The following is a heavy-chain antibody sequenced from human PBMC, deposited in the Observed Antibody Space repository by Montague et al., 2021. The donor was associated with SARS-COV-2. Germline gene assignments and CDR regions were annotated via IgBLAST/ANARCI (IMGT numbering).Heavy chain of an antibody. V-gene: IGHV3-49*04. D-gene: IGHD2-2*01. CDR2: IRSRLYGGTT. J-gene: IGHJ6*02. CDR3: TSNASPYYGVDV. CDR1: GFTFGDYA. Sequence: SLRLSCAGSGFTFGDYAMSWVRQAPGKGLQWVGFIRSRLYGGTTDYAASVKGRFTISRDDSRSIPYLQLNSLKTEDTAVYYCTSNASPYYGVDVWGQGTTVTVSS.